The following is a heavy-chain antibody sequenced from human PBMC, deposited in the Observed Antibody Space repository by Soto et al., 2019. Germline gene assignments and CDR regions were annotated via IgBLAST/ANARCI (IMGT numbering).Heavy chain of an antibody. CDR3: ARDVGGPDY. D-gene: IGHD3-16*01. Sequence: PGGSLRLSCPASGFSLSPYWMHWVRQAPGRGLEWVSRLSSDGFGAAYADSVKGRFFISRDIARNTLFLQMNSLIADDPAVYYCARDVGGPDYWGRGTSVTVSS. V-gene: IGHV3-74*03. CDR2: LSSDGFGA. CDR1: GFSLSPYW. J-gene: IGHJ4*02.